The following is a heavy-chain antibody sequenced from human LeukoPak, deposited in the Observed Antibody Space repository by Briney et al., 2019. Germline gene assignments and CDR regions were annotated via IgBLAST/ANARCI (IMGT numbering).Heavy chain of an antibody. Sequence: SVKVSCKASGGTFSSYAISWVRQAPGQGLEWMGGIIPIFGTANYAQKFQGGVTITADESTSTAYMELSSLRSEDTAVYYCARDRGIAAAGKDFDYWGQGTLVTVSS. J-gene: IGHJ4*02. D-gene: IGHD6-13*01. CDR3: ARDRGIAAAGKDFDY. CDR2: IIPIFGTA. V-gene: IGHV1-69*13. CDR1: GGTFSSYA.